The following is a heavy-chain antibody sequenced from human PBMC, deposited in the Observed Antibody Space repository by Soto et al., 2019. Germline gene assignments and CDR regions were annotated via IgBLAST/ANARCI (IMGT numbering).Heavy chain of an antibody. J-gene: IGHJ6*03. CDR2: MNPNSGNT. V-gene: IGHV1-8*01. Sequence: ASVKVSCKASGYTFTSYDINWVRQATGQGLEWMGWMNPNSGNTGYAQKFQGRVTMTRNTSISTAYMELSSLRSEDTAVYYCARGLGVYDFWSGSHRYYYMDVWGKGTTVTVSS. CDR1: GYTFTSYD. D-gene: IGHD3-3*01. CDR3: ARGLGVYDFWSGSHRYYYMDV.